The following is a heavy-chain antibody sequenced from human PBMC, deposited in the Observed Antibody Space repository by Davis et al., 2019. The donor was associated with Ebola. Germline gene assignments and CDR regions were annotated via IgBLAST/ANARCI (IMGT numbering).Heavy chain of an antibody. CDR1: GGSISSSYW. V-gene: IGHV4-4*02. CDR3: ARDREWLVQGYFDY. D-gene: IGHD6-19*01. CDR2: IYHTGST. Sequence: MPSETLSLTCAVSGGSISSSYWWSWVRQPPGKGLEWIGEIYHTGSTNYTPSLKSRVTISVDKSKNQFSLKLSSVTAADTAVYFCARDREWLVQGYFDYWGQGTLVTVSS. J-gene: IGHJ4*02.